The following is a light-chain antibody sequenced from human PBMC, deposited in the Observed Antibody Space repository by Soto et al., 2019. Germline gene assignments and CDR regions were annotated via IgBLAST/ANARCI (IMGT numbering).Light chain of an antibody. CDR3: QQYGSSPT. CDR2: GAS. Sequence: EIVLTQSPGTLSLSPGERATLSCRASQSVRTNYLAWYQQKPGQAPRLLIYGASSRATGIPDRFSGSGSGTDFTLTISRLEPEDFVVYYRQQYGSSPTFGQGTKVDIK. CDR1: QSVRTNY. V-gene: IGKV3-20*01. J-gene: IGKJ1*01.